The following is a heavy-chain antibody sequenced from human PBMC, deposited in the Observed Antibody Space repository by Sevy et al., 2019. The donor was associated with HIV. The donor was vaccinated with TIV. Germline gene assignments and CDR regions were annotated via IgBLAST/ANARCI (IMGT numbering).Heavy chain of an antibody. CDR3: AREGCTQPHDY. CDR2: FSFGCGRI. J-gene: IGHJ4*02. D-gene: IGHD2-8*01. V-gene: IGHV3-23*01. CDR1: GFTFAKYS. Sequence: GYLRLSCAASGFTFAKYSMSWVRQAPGKGLEWVSTFSFGCGRINYADSVKGRFTISRDDSKNTLFLQMNSLRAEDTATYFCAREGCTQPHDYWGQGTLVTVSS.